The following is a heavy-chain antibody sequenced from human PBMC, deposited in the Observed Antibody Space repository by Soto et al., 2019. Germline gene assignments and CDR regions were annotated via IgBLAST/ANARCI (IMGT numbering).Heavy chain of an antibody. J-gene: IGHJ4*02. CDR2: IIPVFTTT. CDR1: GGTFSSYT. CDR3: ARSLGRGWTLY. Sequence: QVHLVQSEAEVKKPGSSVKVSCKASGGTFSSYTVSWVRQAPGQGLEWVGGIIPVFTTTYYAQKFQGRVTILADKSTRTAYMALSNLRSEDTAVYYCARSLGRGWTLYWGQGTLVTGSS. V-gene: IGHV1-69*06. D-gene: IGHD5-12*01.